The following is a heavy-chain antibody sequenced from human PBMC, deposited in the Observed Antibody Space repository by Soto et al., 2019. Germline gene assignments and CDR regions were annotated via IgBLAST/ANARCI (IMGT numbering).Heavy chain of an antibody. CDR2: ISSSSSYI. Sequence: EVQLVESGGGLVKPGGSLRLSCAASGFTFSSYSMNWVRQAPGKGLEWVSSISSSSSYIYYADSVKGRFTISRDNAKNTLYPQLKRLRAADTAVYYCARVLGRSYGYWTEVYYYGMDVWGQGTTVTVSS. V-gene: IGHV3-21*01. CDR3: ARVLGRSYGYWTEVYYYGMDV. D-gene: IGHD5-18*01. J-gene: IGHJ6*02. CDR1: GFTFSSYS.